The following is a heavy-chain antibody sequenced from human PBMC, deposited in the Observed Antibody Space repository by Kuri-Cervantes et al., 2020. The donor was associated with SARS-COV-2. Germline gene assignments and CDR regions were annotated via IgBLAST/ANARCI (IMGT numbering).Heavy chain of an antibody. J-gene: IGHJ4*02. V-gene: IGHV3-23*01. Sequence: LSLTCAASGFTFSSYAMSWVRQAPGKGLEWVSAISGSGGSTYYADSVKGRFTISRDNSKNTLYLQMNSLRAEDTAVYYCAKGGGSGSYLDYWGQGTLVTFPS. CDR3: AKGGGSGSYLDY. CDR2: ISGSGGST. CDR1: GFTFSSYA. D-gene: IGHD3-10*01.